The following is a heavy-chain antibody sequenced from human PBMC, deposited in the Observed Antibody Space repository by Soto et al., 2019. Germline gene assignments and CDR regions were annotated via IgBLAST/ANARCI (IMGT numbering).Heavy chain of an antibody. CDR1: GGSFSGYY. D-gene: IGHD3-10*01. CDR2: INHSGST. CDR3: AGYYGSGSSYNWFDP. Sequence: PSETLSLTCAVYGGSFSGYYWSWIRQPPGKGLEWIGEINHSGSTNYNPSLKSRVTISVDTSKNQFSLKLSSVTAADTAVYYCAGYYGSGSSYNWFDPWGQGTLVTVSS. J-gene: IGHJ5*02. V-gene: IGHV4-34*01.